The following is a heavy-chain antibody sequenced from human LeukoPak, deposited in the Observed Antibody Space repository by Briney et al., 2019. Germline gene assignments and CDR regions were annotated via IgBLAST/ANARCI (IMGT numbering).Heavy chain of an antibody. Sequence: SGGSLRLSCAASGFTFSSYGMHWVRQAPGKGLEWVAVISRDGRDKHNADSVKGRFTISRDNSMNTLYLQMDSLRGEDTAVYYCARDKIVADYYFDYWGQGTLVTVSS. CDR3: ARDKIVADYYFDY. D-gene: IGHD3-16*02. CDR2: ISRDGRDK. CDR1: GFTFSSYG. J-gene: IGHJ4*02. V-gene: IGHV3-30*03.